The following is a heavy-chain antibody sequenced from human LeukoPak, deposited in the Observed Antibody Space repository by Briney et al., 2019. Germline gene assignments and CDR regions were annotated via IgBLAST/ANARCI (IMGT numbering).Heavy chain of an antibody. CDR1: GFTLSKYL. CDR3: ARDCDATSCYSSYSNYGMDV. J-gene: IGHJ6*02. Sequence: GGSLRLSCAASGFTLSKYLMSWVRQAPGKGLEWVANIKQDGSESYYVDSVKGRFTISRDNVDNSLYLQMNSLRAEDTATYFCARDCDATSCYSSYSNYGMDVWGQGTTVIVSS. CDR2: IKQDGSES. D-gene: IGHD2-2*02. V-gene: IGHV3-7*01.